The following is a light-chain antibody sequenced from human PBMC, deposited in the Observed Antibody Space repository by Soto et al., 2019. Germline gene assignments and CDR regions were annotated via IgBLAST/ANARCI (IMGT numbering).Light chain of an antibody. J-gene: IGKJ1*01. Sequence: EIVLTQSPGTLSLSPGERATLSCRASQSVSSSYLAWYRQKPGQAPRLLIYDASSRATGIPDRFSGSGSGTDFTLTISRREPEDFAVYYCHHYGSSPRPFGQGTKVEI. CDR1: QSVSSSY. V-gene: IGKV3-20*01. CDR3: HHYGSSPRP. CDR2: DAS.